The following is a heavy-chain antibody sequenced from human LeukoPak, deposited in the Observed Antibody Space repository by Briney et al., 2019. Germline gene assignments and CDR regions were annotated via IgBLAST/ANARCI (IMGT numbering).Heavy chain of an antibody. Sequence: GESLKISCKGSGYSFTSYWIGWVRQMPGKGLEWMGIIYPGDSDTRYSPSFQGQVTISADKSISTAYLQWSSLKASGTAMYYCARAHRTAYYYGSGSYYAYWGQGTLVTVSS. J-gene: IGHJ4*02. CDR3: ARAHRTAYYYGSGSYYAY. CDR2: IYPGDSDT. V-gene: IGHV5-51*01. D-gene: IGHD3-10*01. CDR1: GYSFTSYW.